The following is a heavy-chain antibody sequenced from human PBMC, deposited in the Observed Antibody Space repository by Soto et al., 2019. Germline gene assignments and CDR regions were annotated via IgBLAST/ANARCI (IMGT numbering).Heavy chain of an antibody. J-gene: IGHJ4*02. CDR3: APIGGGGPGWGVDY. Sequence: EVQLLESGGGLVQPGGSLRLSCAASGFSFSNYAMSWVRQAPGKGLEWLSTIRNSGTLTSYADSVKGRFSISRDNSKNTVDRQQNSLTAEDPAVYYCAPIGGGGPGWGVDYWGPGTLVTVSS. CDR2: IRNSGTLT. V-gene: IGHV3-23*01. CDR1: GFSFSNYA. D-gene: IGHD6-19*01.